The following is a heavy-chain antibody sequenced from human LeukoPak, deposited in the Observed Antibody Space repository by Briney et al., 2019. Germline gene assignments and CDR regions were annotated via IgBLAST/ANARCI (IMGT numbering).Heavy chain of an antibody. CDR2: IYYSGYT. D-gene: IGHD4-11*01. J-gene: IGHJ6*03. CDR3: ARGRVSSSTWHSTYYYYFYMDV. V-gene: IGHV4-59*01. Sequence: SETLSLTCTVSGGSITSYYWSWIRQPPGKGLEWIGCIYYSGYTNYKSSLKSRVTISVDTSKNQFSLKLSSVTAADTAVYFCARGRVSSSTWHSTYYYYFYMDVWGKGTTVTVSS. CDR1: GGSITSYY.